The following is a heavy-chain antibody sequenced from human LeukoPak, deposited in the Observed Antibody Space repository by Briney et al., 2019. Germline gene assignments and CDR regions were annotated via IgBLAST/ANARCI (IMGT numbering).Heavy chain of an antibody. CDR3: AKDRSYRGEPHAFDI. J-gene: IGHJ3*02. D-gene: IGHD1-26*01. V-gene: IGHV3-30*02. CDR1: GFTFSSLG. Sequence: GSLKLSFAASGFTFSSLGMQWVRQAPGKGLEWGAFIRYDGSNKYYADSVKGRFTISRDNSKDTLYLQMNSLRAEDTAVYYCAKDRSYRGEPHAFDIWGQGTMVTVSS. CDR2: IRYDGSNK.